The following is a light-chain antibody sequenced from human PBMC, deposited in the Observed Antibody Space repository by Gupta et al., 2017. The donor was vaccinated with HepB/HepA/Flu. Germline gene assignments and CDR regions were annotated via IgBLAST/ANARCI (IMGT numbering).Light chain of an antibody. V-gene: IGLV2-11*02. CDR3: CSYAGSYTWV. J-gene: IGLJ3*02. CDR2: DVN. Sequence: QSALTQPRSVSGSPGQSVTISCTGTSSDVGGYNYVSWYQQHPGRVPKLMIYDVNNRPSGVPDRFSGSKSGNTASLTISGLQAEDETEYYCCSYAGSYTWVFGGGTKLTVL. CDR1: SSDVGGYNY.